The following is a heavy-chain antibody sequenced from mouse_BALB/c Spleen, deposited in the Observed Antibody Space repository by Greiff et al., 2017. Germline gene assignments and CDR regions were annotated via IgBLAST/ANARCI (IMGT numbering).Heavy chain of an antibody. D-gene: IGHD4-1*01. Sequence: EVMLVESGGGLVQPGGSRKLSCAASGFTFSSFGMHWVRQAPEKGLEWVAYISSGSSTIYYADTVKGRFTISRDNPKNTLFLQMTSLRSEDTAMYYCARGRVGLWYFDVWGAGTTVTVSS. CDR2: ISSGSSTI. V-gene: IGHV5-17*02. CDR3: ARGRVGLWYFDV. CDR1: GFTFSSFG. J-gene: IGHJ1*01.